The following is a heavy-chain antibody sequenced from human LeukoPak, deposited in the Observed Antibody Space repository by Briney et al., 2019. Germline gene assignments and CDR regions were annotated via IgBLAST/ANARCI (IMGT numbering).Heavy chain of an antibody. CDR2: IRSSGSTI. CDR3: ARSVVRGIP. V-gene: IGHV3-11*04. Sequence: LGGSLRLFCAASGFTFSDYYMSWIRQPPGKGLEWVSYIRSSGSTIYYAAPVKGRFTISRDNAKNSLYLQMKSMRAEDTAVYYWARSVVRGIPWGQGTLATVSS. D-gene: IGHD3-10*01. J-gene: IGHJ4*02. CDR1: GFTFSDYY.